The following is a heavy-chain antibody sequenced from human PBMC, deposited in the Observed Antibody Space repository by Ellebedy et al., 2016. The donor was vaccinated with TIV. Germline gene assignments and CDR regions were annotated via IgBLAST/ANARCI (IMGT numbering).Heavy chain of an antibody. CDR1: GGSISSYY. J-gene: IGHJ4*02. CDR3: AGISSGWYDY. D-gene: IGHD6-19*01. CDR2: IYYSGST. V-gene: IGHV4-59*01. Sequence: GSLRLSXTVSGGSISSYYWSWIRQPPGKGLEWIGYIYYSGSTNYNPSLKSRVTISVDTSKNQFSLKLSSVTAADTAVYYCAGISSGWYDYWGQGTLVTVSS.